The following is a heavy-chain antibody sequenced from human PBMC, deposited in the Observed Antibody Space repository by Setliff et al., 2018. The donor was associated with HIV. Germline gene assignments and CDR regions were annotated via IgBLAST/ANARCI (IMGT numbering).Heavy chain of an antibody. V-gene: IGHV4-39*07. D-gene: IGHD3-3*01. Sequence: SLTCTVSGGSISSSTYYWGWIRQPPGKGLEWIGSIYYSGSTYYNPSLKSRVAISLDTSKNQFSLKLNSVTAADTAVYYCARCAYYNFWSGYYCDYWGQGTLVTVSS. J-gene: IGHJ4*02. CDR3: ARCAYYNFWSGYYCDY. CDR1: GGSISSSTYY. CDR2: IYYSGST.